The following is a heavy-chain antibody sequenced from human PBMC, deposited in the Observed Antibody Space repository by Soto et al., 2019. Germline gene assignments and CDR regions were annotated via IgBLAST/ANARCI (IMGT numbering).Heavy chain of an antibody. Sequence: GGSLRLSCAASGFTFSSYSMNWVRQAPGKGLEWVSSISSSSSYIYYADSVKGRFTISRDNAKNSLYLQMNSLRAEDTAVYYCARGRHSGSYLFDYWGQGTLVTVSS. J-gene: IGHJ4*02. CDR1: GFTFSSYS. CDR2: ISSSSSYI. CDR3: ARGRHSGSYLFDY. V-gene: IGHV3-21*01. D-gene: IGHD1-26*01.